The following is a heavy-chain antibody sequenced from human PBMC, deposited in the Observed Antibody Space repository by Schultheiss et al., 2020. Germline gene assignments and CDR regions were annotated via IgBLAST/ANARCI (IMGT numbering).Heavy chain of an antibody. CDR3: TRESSNYYDSSVHYGMDV. CDR1: GFTFSSYW. V-gene: IGHV3-49*04. CDR2: IRSKAYGGTT. J-gene: IGHJ6*02. D-gene: IGHD3-22*01. Sequence: GESLKISCAASGFTFSSYWMSWVRQAPGKGLEWVGFIRSKAYGGTTEYAASVKGRFTISRDDSKSIAYLQMNSLKTEDTAVYYCTRESSNYYDSSVHYGMDVWGQGTTVTVSS.